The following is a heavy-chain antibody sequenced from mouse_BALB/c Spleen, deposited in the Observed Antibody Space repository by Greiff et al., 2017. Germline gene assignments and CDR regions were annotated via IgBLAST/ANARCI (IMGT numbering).Heavy chain of an antibody. CDR1: GFTFSDYY. CDR3: ATAYYGNFFAY. J-gene: IGHJ3*01. D-gene: IGHD2-10*01. CDR2: ISDGGSYT. V-gene: IGHV5-4*02. Sequence: EVKLMESGGGLVKPGGSLKLSCAASGFTFSDYYMYWVRQTPEKRLEWVATISDGGSYTYYPDSVKGRFTISRDNAKNNLYLQMSSLKSEDTAMYYCATAYYGNFFAYWGQGTLVTVSA.